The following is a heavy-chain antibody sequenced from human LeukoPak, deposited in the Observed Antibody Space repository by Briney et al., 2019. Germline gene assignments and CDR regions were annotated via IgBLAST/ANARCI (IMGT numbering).Heavy chain of an antibody. CDR3: ARDLRITMLRGVRIDWFDP. V-gene: IGHV1-2*02. D-gene: IGHD3-10*01. CDR1: GYTFTGYY. Sequence: ASVKVSCKASGYTFTGYYMHWVRQAPGQGLEWMGWINPNSGGTNYAQKFQGRVTMTRDTSISTAYMELSRLRSDDTAVYYCARDLRITMLRGVRIDWFDPWGQGTLVTVSS. CDR2: INPNSGGT. J-gene: IGHJ5*02.